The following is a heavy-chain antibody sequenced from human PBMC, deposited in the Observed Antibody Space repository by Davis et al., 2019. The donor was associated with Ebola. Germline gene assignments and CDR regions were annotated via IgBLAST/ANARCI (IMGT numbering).Heavy chain of an antibody. CDR1: GFTFSNYG. J-gene: IGHJ5*02. D-gene: IGHD6-13*01. CDR2: ISGNGVST. Sequence: GESLKISCVASGFTFSNYGMSWVRQSPGKGLEWVSSISGNGVSTLYGSSVKGRFTISRDNSKNTVYLQMSSLRVDDTAIYYCAKHMTIAGTTWFDPWGRGTLVTATS. V-gene: IGHV3-23*01. CDR3: AKHMTIAGTTWFDP.